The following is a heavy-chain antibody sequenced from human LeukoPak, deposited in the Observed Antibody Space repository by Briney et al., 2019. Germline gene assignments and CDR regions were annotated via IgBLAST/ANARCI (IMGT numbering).Heavy chain of an antibody. V-gene: IGHV3-30*18. CDR1: GFTFSSYG. CDR2: ISYDGSNK. D-gene: IGHD2-21*02. J-gene: IGHJ4*02. CDR3: AKDSYCGGDCFALDY. Sequence: GRSLRLSCAASGFTFSSYGMHWVRQAPGKGLEWVAVISYDGSNKYYADSVKGRFTISRDNSKNTLYLQMNSLRAEDTAVCYCAKDSYCGGDCFALDYWGQGTLVTVSS.